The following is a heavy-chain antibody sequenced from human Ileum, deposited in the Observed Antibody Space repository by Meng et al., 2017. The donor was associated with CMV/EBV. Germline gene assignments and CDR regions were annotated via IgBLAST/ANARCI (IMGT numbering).Heavy chain of an antibody. J-gene: IGHJ5*02. CDR2: IYYSGST. V-gene: IGHV4-39*07. CDR1: GDSISSGSYD. Sequence: LHLQESGPGLVTPSETLSLTCTVSGDSISSGSYDWAWIRQTPEKGLEWMGSIYYSGSTYDNPSLRSRVTISVDTSKNQFSLKLTSVTAADTAIYYCAGDWGPYSSRGYFDPWGQGTLVTVS. D-gene: IGHD6-19*01. CDR3: AGDWGPYSSRGYFDP.